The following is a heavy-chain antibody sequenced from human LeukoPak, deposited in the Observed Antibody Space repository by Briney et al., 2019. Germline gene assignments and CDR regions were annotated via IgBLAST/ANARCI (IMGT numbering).Heavy chain of an antibody. CDR2: INHSGST. CDR3: ARNIVVVPAAINWFDP. V-gene: IGHV4-34*01. J-gene: IGHJ5*02. D-gene: IGHD2-2*02. Sequence: PSETLSLTCAVYGGSFSGYYWSWIRQPPGKGLEWIGEINHSGSTNYNPFLKSRVTISVDTSKNQFSLKLSSVTAADTAVYYCARNIVVVPAAINWFDPWGQGTLVTVSS. CDR1: GGSFSGYY.